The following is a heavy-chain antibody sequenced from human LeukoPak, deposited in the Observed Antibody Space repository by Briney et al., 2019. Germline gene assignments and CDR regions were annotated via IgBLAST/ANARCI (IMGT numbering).Heavy chain of an antibody. D-gene: IGHD3-22*01. V-gene: IGHV3-23*01. CDR3: AKYGPYYYDSSGPSEYYFDF. Sequence: GGSLRLSCTASGFTFSSDAMSWVRQAPGKGLEWVSGINGSGGSTYYADSVRGRFTISRANSKSTVYLQMNSLRVEDTAVYYCAKYGPYYYDSSGPSEYYFDFWGQGALVTVSS. CDR1: GFTFSSDA. CDR2: INGSGGST. J-gene: IGHJ4*02.